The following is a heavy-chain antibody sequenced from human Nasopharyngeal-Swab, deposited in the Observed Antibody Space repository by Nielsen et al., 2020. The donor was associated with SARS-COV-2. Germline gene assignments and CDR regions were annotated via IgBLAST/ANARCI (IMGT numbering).Heavy chain of an antibody. CDR3: AATGYYDFWNYLNPAWAHDAFDI. J-gene: IGHJ3*02. Sequence: SETLSLTCAVYGGSFSGYYWSWIRQPPGKGLELIGEITHSGSTNYNPSLKSRVTISVDTSTNQFSLKLSSVTAADTAVYYCAATGYYDFWNYLNPAWAHDAFDIWGQGTMVTVSS. D-gene: IGHD3-3*01. CDR1: GGSFSGYY. CDR2: ITHSGST. V-gene: IGHV4-34*01.